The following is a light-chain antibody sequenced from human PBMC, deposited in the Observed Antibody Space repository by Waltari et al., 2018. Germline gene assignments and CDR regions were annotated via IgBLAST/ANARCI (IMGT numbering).Light chain of an antibody. CDR3: SSYAGSNNLGV. CDR2: EVT. J-gene: IGLJ3*02. CDR1: TSDVGGYNY. Sequence: QSALTQPPSASGSPGQTVTISCTGTTSDVGGYNYVSWYQQHPGKAPKLEIYEVTRRPPWVPDRFSGSKSGNTASLTVSGRQAEDEANYYCSSYAGSNNLGVFGGGTKLTVL. V-gene: IGLV2-8*01.